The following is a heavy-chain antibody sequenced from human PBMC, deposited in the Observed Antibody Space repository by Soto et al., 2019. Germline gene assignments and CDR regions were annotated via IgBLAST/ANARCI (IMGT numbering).Heavy chain of an antibody. CDR3: AGPIAGRL. CDR2: ISHDGNTQ. V-gene: IGHV3-30*03. CDR1: GFTFSSSG. D-gene: IGHD6-13*01. J-gene: IGHJ4*02. Sequence: QVQLMESGGGVVQPGRSLRLSCAASGFTFSSSGMHWVRQAPGKGLEWVAVISHDGNTQYYADSVKGQFTISRDNSKNALSLQLNSLRTEDTAVYYCAGPIAGRLWGQGTLVTVSS.